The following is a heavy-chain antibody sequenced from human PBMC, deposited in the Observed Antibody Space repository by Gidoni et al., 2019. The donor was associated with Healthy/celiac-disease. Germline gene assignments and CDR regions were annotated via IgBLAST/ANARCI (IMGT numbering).Heavy chain of an antibody. CDR3: ARDEGGWYGGYYFDY. CDR2: INAGNGNT. CDR1: GYTSPSYA. D-gene: IGHD6-19*01. J-gene: IGHJ4*02. Sequence: QVQLVQSGAEVKKPGDSVKVSCTASGYTSPSYAMHWVRQAPGQRLEWMGWINAGNGNTKYSQKFQGRVTITRDTSASTAYMELSSLRSEDTAVYYCARDEGGWYGGYYFDYWGQGTLVTVSS. V-gene: IGHV1-3*01.